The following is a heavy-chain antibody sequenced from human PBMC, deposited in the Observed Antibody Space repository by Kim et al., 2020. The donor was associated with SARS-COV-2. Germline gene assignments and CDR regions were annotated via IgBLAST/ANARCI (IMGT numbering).Heavy chain of an antibody. Sequence: SGPTLVNPTQTLTLTCTFSGFSLSTSGMCVSWIRQPPGKALEWLALIDWDDDKYYSTSLKTRLTISKDTSKNQVVLTMTNMDPVDTATYYCARILYDCVWGSYRDFDYWGQGTLVTVSS. D-gene: IGHD3-16*02. J-gene: IGHJ4*02. CDR2: IDWDDDK. CDR1: GFSLSTSGMC. CDR3: ARILYDCVWGSYRDFDY. V-gene: IGHV2-70*01.